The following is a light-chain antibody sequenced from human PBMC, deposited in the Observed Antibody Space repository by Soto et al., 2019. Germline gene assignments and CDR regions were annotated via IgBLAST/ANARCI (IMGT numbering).Light chain of an antibody. Sequence: ERVLTQSPGTLSLSPGEGATLSCRASQSVSSSYIAWYQQRPGQTPSLLIYGASNRATGIPDRFSGSGSGTDFTLTISRLEPEDFAVYYCQQYGSSGTFGQGTKVDIK. V-gene: IGKV3-20*01. CDR1: QSVSSSY. CDR2: GAS. J-gene: IGKJ1*01. CDR3: QQYGSSGT.